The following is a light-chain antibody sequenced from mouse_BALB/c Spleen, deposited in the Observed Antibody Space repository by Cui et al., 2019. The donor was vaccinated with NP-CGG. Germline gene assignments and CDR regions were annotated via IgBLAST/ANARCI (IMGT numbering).Light chain of an antibody. CDR3: ALWYSNHWV. CDR1: TGAVTTSNY. Sequence: AVVTHESALTTSPGETVTLTCRSSTGAVTTSNYANWVQEKPDNLFTGLIGGTNNRAPGVPARFSGSLIGDKAALTITGAQTEDEAIYFCALWYSNHWVFGGGTKLTVL. J-gene: IGLJ1*01. CDR2: GTN. V-gene: IGLV1*01.